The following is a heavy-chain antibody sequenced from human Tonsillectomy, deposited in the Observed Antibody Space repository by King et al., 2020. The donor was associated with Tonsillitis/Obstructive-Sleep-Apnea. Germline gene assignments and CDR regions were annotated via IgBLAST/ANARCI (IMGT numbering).Heavy chain of an antibody. CDR2: IDPSDSYT. D-gene: IGHD6-6*01. J-gene: IGHJ4*02. Sequence: QLVQSGVEVKKPGESLRISCKGSGYSFTSYLISWGRQMPGEGLEWLGKIDPSDSYTDYSPSFQGHVTISSDKSISTAYLQWSSLKASDTAIYYWARHLSDYSSSPAGYWGQGTLVTVSS. V-gene: IGHV5-10-1*01. CDR1: GYSFTSYL. CDR3: ARHLSDYSSSPAGY.